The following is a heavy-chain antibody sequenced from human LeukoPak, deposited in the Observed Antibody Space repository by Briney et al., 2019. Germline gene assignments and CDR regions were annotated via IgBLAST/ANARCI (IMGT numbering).Heavy chain of an antibody. CDR3: ARHKFNWFDP. CDR1: GGSISSSSYY. CDR2: IYYSGST. J-gene: IGHJ5*02. Sequence: SETLSLTCTVSGGSISSSSYYWGWIRQPPGKGLEWIGYIYYSGSTNYNPSLKSRVTISVDTSKNQFSLKLSSVTAADTAVYYCARHKFNWFDPWGQGTLVTVSS. V-gene: IGHV4-61*05.